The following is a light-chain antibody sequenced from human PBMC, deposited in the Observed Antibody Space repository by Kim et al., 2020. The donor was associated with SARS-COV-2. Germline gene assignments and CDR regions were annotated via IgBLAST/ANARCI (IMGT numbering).Light chain of an antibody. CDR3: QKYNRSPGLT. CDR1: QSIGTW. CDR2: EAS. V-gene: IGKV1-5*03. J-gene: IGKJ4*01. Sequence: DIQMTQSPSTLSVSVGDRVTITCRASQSIGTWLAWYQQKPGKAPRLLIYEASNLDSGVPSRFSGSGSGTEFTLTISSLQTYDFATYYCQKYNRSPGLTFGGGTKVDIK.